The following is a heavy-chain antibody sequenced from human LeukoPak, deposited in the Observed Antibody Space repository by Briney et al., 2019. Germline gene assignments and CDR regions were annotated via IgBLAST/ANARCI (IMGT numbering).Heavy chain of an antibody. J-gene: IGHJ4*02. V-gene: IGHV1-2*02. Sequence: ASVKVSCKASGYTFTGYYMHWVRQAPGQGLEWIGWINPNSGGTNYAQKFQGRVTMTRDTSISTAYMELSRLRSDDTAVYYCARAAAVRWANPNDMGYWGQGTLVTVSS. CDR2: INPNSGGT. D-gene: IGHD6-13*01. CDR3: ARAAAVRWANPNDMGY. CDR1: GYTFTGYY.